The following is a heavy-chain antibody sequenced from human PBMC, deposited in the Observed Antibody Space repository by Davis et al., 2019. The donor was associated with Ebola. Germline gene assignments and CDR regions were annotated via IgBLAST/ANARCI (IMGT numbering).Heavy chain of an antibody. Sequence: GGSLRLSCAASGFIFISYVMSWVRQAPGKGLEWVSTLCTSADTYYADSVKGRFTISRDNSKNTLYLQMNGLRVEDTAIYYCAKDTSNIWFDIWGQGTMVTVSS. J-gene: IGHJ3*02. CDR1: GFIFISYV. CDR3: AKDTSNIWFDI. CDR2: LCTSADT. D-gene: IGHD1-26*01. V-gene: IGHV3-23*01.